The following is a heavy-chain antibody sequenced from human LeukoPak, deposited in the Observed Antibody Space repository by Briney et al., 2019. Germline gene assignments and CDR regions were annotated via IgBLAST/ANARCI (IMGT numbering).Heavy chain of an antibody. CDR3: ARGPLRARYYFDY. CDR2: INHSGST. Sequence: AGGSLRLSCAASGFTFSSYSMNWIRQPPGKGLEWIGEINHSGSTNYNPSLKSRVTISVDTSKNQFSLKLSSVTAADTAVYYCARGPLRARYYFDYWGQGTLVTVSS. CDR1: GFTFSSYS. J-gene: IGHJ4*02. V-gene: IGHV4-34*01.